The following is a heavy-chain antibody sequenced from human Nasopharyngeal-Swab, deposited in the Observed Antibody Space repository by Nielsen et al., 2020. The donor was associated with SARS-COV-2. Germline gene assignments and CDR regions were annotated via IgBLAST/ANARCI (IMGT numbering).Heavy chain of an antibody. Sequence: ASVKVSCKASGYTFTSYGIIWVRQAPGQGLEWMGWISSYNGNTNYAQKLQGRVTMTTDTSTRTAYMELRSLRSDDTAVYYCARGGGASILWFGELGQTAFDIWGQGTMVTVSS. CDR2: ISSYNGNT. CDR3: ARGGGASILWFGELGQTAFDI. J-gene: IGHJ3*02. D-gene: IGHD3-10*01. CDR1: GYTFTSYG. V-gene: IGHV1-18*01.